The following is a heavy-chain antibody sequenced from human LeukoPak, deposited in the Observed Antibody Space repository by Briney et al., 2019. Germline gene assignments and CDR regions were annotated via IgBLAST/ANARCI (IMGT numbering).Heavy chain of an antibody. CDR2: THTSGST. Sequence: PSQTLSLTCTVSGDSISSSSSYYWSWIRQPAGKGLEWIGRTHTSGSTNYNPSLKSRVTISVDTSKNQFSLKLSSVTAADTAVYYCAREIERRWGYYYYGMDVWGQGTTVTVSS. V-gene: IGHV4-61*02. D-gene: IGHD1-26*01. J-gene: IGHJ6*02. CDR1: GDSISSSSSYY. CDR3: AREIERRWGYYYYGMDV.